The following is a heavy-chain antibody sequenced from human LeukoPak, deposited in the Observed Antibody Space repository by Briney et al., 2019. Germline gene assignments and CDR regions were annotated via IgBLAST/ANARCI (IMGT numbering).Heavy chain of an antibody. Sequence: ASVKVSCKASGYTFTSYYMHWVRQAPGQGLEWMGIINPSGGSTSYAQKFQGRVTMTTDTSTSTAYMELRSLRSDDTAVYYCARRFGSGSFDYWGQGTLVTVSS. J-gene: IGHJ4*02. CDR3: ARRFGSGSFDY. CDR2: INPSGGST. V-gene: IGHV1-46*01. D-gene: IGHD6-19*01. CDR1: GYTFTSYY.